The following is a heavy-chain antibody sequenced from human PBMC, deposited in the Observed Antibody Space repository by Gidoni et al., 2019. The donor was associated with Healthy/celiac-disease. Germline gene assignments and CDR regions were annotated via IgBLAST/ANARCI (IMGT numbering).Heavy chain of an antibody. CDR2: INPNSGGT. J-gene: IGHJ3*02. Sequence: QVQLVQSGAEAKKPGASVRVSCKASGSTFTGYYMTWVRQAPGQGLEGMGWINPNSGGTNYAQKFQGRVTMTRDTSISTAYMGLSRLRSDDTAVYYCARDYYPGVCGSTSCYGAFDIWGQGTMVTVSS. D-gene: IGHD2-2*01. CDR3: ARDYYPGVCGSTSCYGAFDI. CDR1: GSTFTGYY. V-gene: IGHV1-2*02.